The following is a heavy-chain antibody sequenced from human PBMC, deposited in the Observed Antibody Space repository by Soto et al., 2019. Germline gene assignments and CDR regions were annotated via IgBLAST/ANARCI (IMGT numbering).Heavy chain of an antibody. V-gene: IGHV3-23*01. CDR3: AKDQGSSWYEIDY. CDR1: GFTFSNYA. D-gene: IGHD6-13*01. J-gene: IGHJ4*02. CDR2: ISGSGGST. Sequence: EVQLLESGGGLVQPGGSLRLSCAASGFTFSNYAVTWVRQAPGKGLEWVSTISGSGGSTYYADSVKGRFTISRDNSKNALYRQMNSLRAEDGGVYYCAKDQGSSWYEIDYWGQGTLVTVSS.